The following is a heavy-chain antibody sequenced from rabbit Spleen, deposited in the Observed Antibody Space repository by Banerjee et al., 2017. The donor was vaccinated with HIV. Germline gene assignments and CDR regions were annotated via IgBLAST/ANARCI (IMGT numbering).Heavy chain of an antibody. CDR2: IAGSSSGFT. V-gene: IGHV1S40*01. CDR1: GFSFSSSDY. CDR3: TRDFDL. Sequence: QSLEESGGGLVQPEGSLTLTCKASGFSFSSSDYICWVRQAPGKGLEWISCIAGSSSGFTYSATWATGRFTISKTSSTTVTLQMTSLTAADTATYFCTRDFDLWGQGTLVTVS. J-gene: IGHJ4*01.